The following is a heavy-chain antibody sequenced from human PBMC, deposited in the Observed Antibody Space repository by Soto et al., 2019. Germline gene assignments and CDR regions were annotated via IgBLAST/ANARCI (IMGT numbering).Heavy chain of an antibody. J-gene: IGHJ6*02. CDR3: ARDQDIVVVPAAKHYYYYGMDV. V-gene: IGHV1-69*01. D-gene: IGHD2-2*01. CDR2: LIPIFGTA. CDR1: GGTFSSYA. Sequence: QVQLVQSGAAVKKPGSSVKVSCKASGGTFSSYAISWVRQAPGQGLEWMGGLIPIFGTANYAQKFQGRVTITADESTSTAYMELSSLRSEDTAVYYCARDQDIVVVPAAKHYYYYGMDVWGQGTTVTVSS.